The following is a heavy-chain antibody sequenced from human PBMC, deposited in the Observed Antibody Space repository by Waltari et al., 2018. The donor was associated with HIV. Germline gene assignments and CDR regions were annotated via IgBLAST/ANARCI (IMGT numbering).Heavy chain of an antibody. J-gene: IGHJ4*02. CDR3: ARAQYSSSWTAGY. CDR2: ISSSSSYI. Sequence: EVQLVESGGGLVKPGGSLRRSCAASGFTFSSYSMKWVRQAPGKGLEWFSSISSSSSYIYYAASVKGRFTISRDNAKNSLYLQMNSLRAEDTAVYYCARAQYSSSWTAGYWGQGTLVTVSS. CDR1: GFTFSSYS. V-gene: IGHV3-21*01. D-gene: IGHD6-13*01.